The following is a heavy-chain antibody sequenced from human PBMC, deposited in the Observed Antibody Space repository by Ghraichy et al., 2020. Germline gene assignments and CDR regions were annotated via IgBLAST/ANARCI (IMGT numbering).Heavy chain of an antibody. CDR1: GGSVSSDGYC. D-gene: IGHD2-21*01. V-gene: IGHV4-61*08. J-gene: IGHJ4*02. CDR3: ARDRLRRVVASFDY. Sequence: SETLSLTCTVSGGSVSSDGYCWSWIRQPPGKGLEWLGYLYYSGSTKYNPSLRSRVTISLDTSKNQFSLRLTSVTAADTAVYYCARDRLRRVVASFDYWGQGNLVTDSS. CDR2: LYYSGST.